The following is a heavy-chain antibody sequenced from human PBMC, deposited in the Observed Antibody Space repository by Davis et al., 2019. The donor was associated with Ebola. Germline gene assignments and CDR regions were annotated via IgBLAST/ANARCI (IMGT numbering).Heavy chain of an antibody. D-gene: IGHD3-3*01. J-gene: IGHJ4*02. CDR3: ARGSAYSRFDY. CDR2: INHSGSA. V-gene: IGHV4-34*01. CDR1: GGSFSGYY. Sequence: MPSETLSLTCAVYGGSFSGYYWTWIRQPPGKGLEWIGEINHSGSANYNPSPKSRVTISVDTSKNQFSLKLTSVTAADTAVYYCARGSAYSRFDYWGQGTLVTVSS.